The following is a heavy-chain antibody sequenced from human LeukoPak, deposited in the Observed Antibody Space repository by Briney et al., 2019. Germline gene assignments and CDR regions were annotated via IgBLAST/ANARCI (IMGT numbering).Heavy chain of an antibody. CDR2: IYPGDSDI. CDR1: GYSFTSYW. J-gene: IGHJ4*02. Sequence: GESLNISCKGFGYSFTSYWIGWVRQMPGKGLEWMGIIYPGDSDIKYSPSFKGQVTISADRSSNTAYLQWSSLKASDTAMYYCARHSEYYDMWTGYLGYWGQGTLVTVSA. D-gene: IGHD3-9*01. V-gene: IGHV5-51*01. CDR3: ARHSEYYDMWTGYLGY.